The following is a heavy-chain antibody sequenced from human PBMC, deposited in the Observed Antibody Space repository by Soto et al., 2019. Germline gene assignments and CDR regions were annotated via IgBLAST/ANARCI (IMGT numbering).Heavy chain of an antibody. V-gene: IGHV1-69*06. Sequence: SVKVSCKASGGTFSSYAISWVRQAPGQGLEWMGGIIPIFGTANYAQKFQGRVTITADKSTSTAYMELSSLRSEDTAMYYCARGLEVAGILNYFDYWGQGTLVTVYS. CDR2: IIPIFGTA. CDR3: ARGLEVAGILNYFDY. D-gene: IGHD6-19*01. J-gene: IGHJ4*02. CDR1: GGTFSSYA.